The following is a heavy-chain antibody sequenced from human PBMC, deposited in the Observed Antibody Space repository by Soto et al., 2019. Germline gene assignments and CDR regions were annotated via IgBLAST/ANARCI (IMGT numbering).Heavy chain of an antibody. CDR3: ARRLLAAARTSDY. J-gene: IGHJ4*02. Sequence: PSETLSLTCAVSGGSISGSYYYWGWLRQSPGKGPEWIGSVFYTGFTSYNPSLVSRVSVSVDTSKNQFSLQVSGVSAADTAVYYCARRLLAAARTSDYWGQGTRVTVSS. CDR1: GGSISGSYYY. CDR2: VFYTGFT. V-gene: IGHV4-39*01. D-gene: IGHD6-13*01.